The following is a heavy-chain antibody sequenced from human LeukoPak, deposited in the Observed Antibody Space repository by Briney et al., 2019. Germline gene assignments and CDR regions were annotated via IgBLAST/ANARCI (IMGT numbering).Heavy chain of an antibody. CDR1: GGSISSGDYC. V-gene: IGHV4-30-4*01. CDR3: VRRYCSGGRCYLDY. CDR2: IYYSGST. J-gene: IGHJ4*02. D-gene: IGHD2-15*01. Sequence: PSQTLSLTCTVSGGSISSGDYCWSWIRQPPGKGLEWIGYIYYSGSTYQNPSFKSRVTILVDTSKNQFSLKLSSVTAADTAVYYCVRRYCSGGRCYLDYWGQGTLVTVSS.